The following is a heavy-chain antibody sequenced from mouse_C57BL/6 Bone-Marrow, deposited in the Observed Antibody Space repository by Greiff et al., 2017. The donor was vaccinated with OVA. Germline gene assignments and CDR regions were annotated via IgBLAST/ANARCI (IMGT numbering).Heavy chain of an antibody. CDR3: ARSAYYSNFWFAY. J-gene: IGHJ3*01. Sequence: VHLVGSGPGLVAPSQTLSIPCTVSGFSLPSFAISWFRQPPGKGLGWLGVIWPGGGTNYNSALKSRLSISKDNSKSQVFLKMNSLQTDDTARYYCARSAYYSNFWFAYWGQGTLVTVSA. V-gene: IGHV2-9-1*01. D-gene: IGHD2-5*01. CDR2: IWPGGGT. CDR1: GFSLPSFA.